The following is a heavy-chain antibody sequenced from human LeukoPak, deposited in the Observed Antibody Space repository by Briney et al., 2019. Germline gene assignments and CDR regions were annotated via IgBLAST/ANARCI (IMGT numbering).Heavy chain of an antibody. CDR1: GGSFSGYY. CDR3: ARGRGDYYDSSGYIIDY. CDR2: INHSGST. J-gene: IGHJ4*02. D-gene: IGHD3-22*01. V-gene: IGHV4-34*01. Sequence: SETLSLTCAVYGGSFSGYYWSWIRQPPGKGLEWIGEINHSGSTNYNPSLKSRVTISVDTSKNQFSLKLISVPAADAAVYYCARGRGDYYDSSGYIIDYWGQGTLVTVSS.